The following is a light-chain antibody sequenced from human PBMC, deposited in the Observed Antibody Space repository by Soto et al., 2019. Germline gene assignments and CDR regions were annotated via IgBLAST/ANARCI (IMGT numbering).Light chain of an antibody. J-gene: IGLJ1*01. CDR2: DDN. V-gene: IGLV1-51*01. Sequence: HSVLTQPPSVSAAPRQKATISCSGSSSNIGGNSVSWYQQLPGTAPKLLIYDDNKRPSGIPDRFSGSKSGTSATLGITGFQTGDEADYYCAAWDDSLNGFYVFGTGTKVTVL. CDR1: SSNIGGNS. CDR3: AAWDDSLNGFYV.